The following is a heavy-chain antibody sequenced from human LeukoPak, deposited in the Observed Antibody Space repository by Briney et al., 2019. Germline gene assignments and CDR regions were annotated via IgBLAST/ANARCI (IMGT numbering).Heavy chain of an antibody. D-gene: IGHD3-10*01. CDR1: GFTFSTYS. CDR3: AKSSPGSGNY. Sequence: PGGSLRLSCAASGFTFSTYSLNWVRQAPGKGLEWVSYISGSSNTIYYADSVKGRFTISRDNAKNSLYLQMNSLRAEDTAVYYCAKSSPGSGNYWGQGTLVTVSS. V-gene: IGHV3-48*01. J-gene: IGHJ4*02. CDR2: ISGSSNTI.